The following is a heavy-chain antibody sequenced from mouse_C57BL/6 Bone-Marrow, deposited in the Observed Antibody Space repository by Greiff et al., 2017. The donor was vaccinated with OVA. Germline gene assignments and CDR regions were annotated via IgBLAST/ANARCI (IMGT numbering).Heavy chain of an antibody. CDR3: ARCYGDHCDLEC. J-gene: IGHJ4*01. D-gene: IGHD2-13*01. Sequence: VQLQQSGAELVRPGASVTLSCKASGYTFTNYEMRWVKQTPVHGLEWIGAIYPETGDTDYNQKFKGKATLTADKSSSTAYMEFSSLTSEDSAVYYCARCYGDHCDLECWGQGTSVTVSS. CDR1: GYTFTNYE. V-gene: IGHV1-15*01. CDR2: IYPETGDT.